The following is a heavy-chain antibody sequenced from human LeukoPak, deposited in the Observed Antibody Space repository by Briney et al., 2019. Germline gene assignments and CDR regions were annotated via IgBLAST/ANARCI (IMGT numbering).Heavy chain of an antibody. CDR3: AKRTDSSGNRGGAFDI. CDR1: GFTFSNAW. V-gene: IGHV3-23*01. J-gene: IGHJ3*02. D-gene: IGHD3-22*01. Sequence: PGGSLRLSCAASGFTFSNAWMNWVRQAPGKGLEWVSGIGGSGGSTYYADSVKGRFTISRDNSKNTLYLQMNSLRVEDTAIYYCAKRTDSSGNRGGAFDIWGQGTMVTVSS. CDR2: IGGSGGST.